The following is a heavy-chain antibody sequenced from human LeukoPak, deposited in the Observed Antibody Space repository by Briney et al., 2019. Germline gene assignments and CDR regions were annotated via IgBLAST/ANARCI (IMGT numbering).Heavy chain of an antibody. Sequence: NPSETLSLTCAVYGGSFNGYYWSWIRQPPGKGLEWIGEINHSGSTNYNPSLKSRVTISVDTSKNQFSLKLSSVTAADTAVYHCAGAFGESQTFDYWGQGTLVTVSS. CDR1: GGSFNGYY. D-gene: IGHD3-10*01. V-gene: IGHV4-34*01. CDR3: AGAFGESQTFDY. CDR2: INHSGST. J-gene: IGHJ4*02.